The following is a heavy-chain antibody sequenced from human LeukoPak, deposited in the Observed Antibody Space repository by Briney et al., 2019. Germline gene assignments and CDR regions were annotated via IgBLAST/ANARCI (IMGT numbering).Heavy chain of an antibody. Sequence: SETLSLTRAVYGGSFSGYYWSWIRQPPGKGLEWIGEINHSGSTNYNPSLKSRVTISVDTSKNQFSLKLSSVTAADTAVYYCARGGKFEIRFLEWLSDNWFDPWGQGTLVTVSS. CDR2: INHSGST. J-gene: IGHJ5*02. CDR1: GGSFSGYY. CDR3: ARGGKFEIRFLEWLSDNWFDP. V-gene: IGHV4-34*01. D-gene: IGHD3-3*01.